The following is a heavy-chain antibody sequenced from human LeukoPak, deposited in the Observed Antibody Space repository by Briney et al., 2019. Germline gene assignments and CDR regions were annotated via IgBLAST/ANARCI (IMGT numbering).Heavy chain of an antibody. V-gene: IGHV1-24*01. J-gene: IGHJ2*01. CDR2: FDPEDGET. D-gene: IGHD2-2*01. Sequence: ASVKVSCKVSGYTLTELSMHWVRQAPGKGLEWMGGFDPEDGETIYAQKFQGRVTMTGDTSADTAYMELSSLRSEDTAVYYCASTSLHWYFDLWGRGTLVTVSS. CDR3: ASTSLHWYFDL. CDR1: GYTLTELS.